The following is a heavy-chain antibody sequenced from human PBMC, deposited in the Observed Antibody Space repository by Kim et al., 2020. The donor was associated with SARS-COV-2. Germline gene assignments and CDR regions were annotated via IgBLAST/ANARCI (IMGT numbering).Heavy chain of an antibody. CDR1: GFTFSRYG. D-gene: IGHD6-6*01. Sequence: GGSLRLSCAASGFTFSRYGMHWVRQAPGKGLEWVAVISYDGSNKYYADSVKGRFTISRDNSKNTLYLQMNSLRAEDTAVYYCAKDLYSSSSGFDYWGQGTLVTVSS. CDR3: AKDLYSSSSGFDY. J-gene: IGHJ4*02. CDR2: ISYDGSNK. V-gene: IGHV3-30*18.